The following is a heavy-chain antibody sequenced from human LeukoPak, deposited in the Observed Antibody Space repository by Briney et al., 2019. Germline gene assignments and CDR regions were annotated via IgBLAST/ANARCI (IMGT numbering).Heavy chain of an antibody. CDR3: ARAAPRRYDFWSGYPY. Sequence: GGSLRLSCAASGFTFSDYYMSWIRQAPGKGLEWVSYISSSGSTIYYADSVKGRFTISRDNAKNSLYLQMNSLRAEDTAVYYCARAAPRRYDFWSGYPYWGQGTLVTVSS. CDR1: GFTFSDYY. CDR2: ISSSGSTI. V-gene: IGHV3-11*01. J-gene: IGHJ4*02. D-gene: IGHD3-3*01.